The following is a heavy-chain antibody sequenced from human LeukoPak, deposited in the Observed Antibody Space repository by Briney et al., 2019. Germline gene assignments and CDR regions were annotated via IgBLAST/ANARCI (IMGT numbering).Heavy chain of an antibody. CDR1: GYTFTTYG. V-gene: IGHV1-18*01. D-gene: IGHD3-22*01. Sequence: GASVKVSCKASGYTFTTYGISWVRQAPRHGREWMGWIRGYNGNTNDAQKLQGRVTMTTDTSTSTAYMELRSLRSDDTAVYYCARGSTARYYYDRSGYYRGAFDYWGQGTLVTVSS. CDR2: IRGYNGNT. J-gene: IGHJ4*02. CDR3: ARGSTARYYYDRSGYYRGAFDY.